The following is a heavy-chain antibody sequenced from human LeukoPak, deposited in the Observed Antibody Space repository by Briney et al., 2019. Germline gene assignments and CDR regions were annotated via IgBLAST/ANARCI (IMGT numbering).Heavy chain of an antibody. CDR3: ARDSIYCTNGVRHDPFDY. Sequence: ASVKVSCKASGYTFTSYGISWVRQAPGQGLEWMGWISAYNGNTNYAQKLQGRVTMTTDTSTSTAYMELRSLRSDDTAVYYCARDSIYCTNGVRHDPFDYWGQGTLVTVSS. V-gene: IGHV1-18*01. CDR1: GYTFTSYG. D-gene: IGHD2-8*01. CDR2: ISAYNGNT. J-gene: IGHJ4*02.